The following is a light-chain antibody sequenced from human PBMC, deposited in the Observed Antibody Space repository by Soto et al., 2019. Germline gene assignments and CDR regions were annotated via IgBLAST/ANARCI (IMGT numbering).Light chain of an antibody. J-gene: IGKJ5*01. CDR2: VAS. CDR1: QGIRND. CDR3: QQSYSTTSIT. V-gene: IGKV1-39*01. Sequence: DIQMTQSPSSLSASVGDSVTITCRESQGIRNDLGWYQQKPGKAPTSLIYVASSLQSGVPSRFSGSGSGTEFSLTISSLQPEDFAAYYCQQSYSTTSITFGQGTRLEIK.